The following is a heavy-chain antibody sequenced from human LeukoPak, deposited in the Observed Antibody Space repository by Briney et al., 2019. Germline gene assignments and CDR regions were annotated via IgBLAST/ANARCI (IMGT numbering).Heavy chain of an antibody. CDR3: ARDYSASGAHDY. CDR2: IKQDGSDK. D-gene: IGHD3-10*01. Sequence: GGSLRLSCAASGFTFSSYWMNWVRQAPGKGLEWVANIKQDGSDKYHVDSVRGRFTISRDNAKNSLYPQMNSLRAEDTAVYYCARDYSASGAHDYWGQGTLVTVSS. J-gene: IGHJ4*02. CDR1: GFTFSSYW. V-gene: IGHV3-7*01.